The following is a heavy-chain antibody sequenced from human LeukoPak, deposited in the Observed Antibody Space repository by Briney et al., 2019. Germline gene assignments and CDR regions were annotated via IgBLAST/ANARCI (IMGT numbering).Heavy chain of an antibody. D-gene: IGHD3-22*01. J-gene: IGHJ4*02. CDR3: AREATMIAFDY. Sequence: SETLSLTCTVSGGSISSGSYYWSWIRQPPGKGLEWIGYIYYSGSTYYNPSLKSRVTISVDTSKNQFSLKLSSVTAADTAVYYCAREATMIAFDYWGQGTLVTVSS. CDR1: GGSISSGSYY. CDR2: IYYSGST. V-gene: IGHV4-30-4*08.